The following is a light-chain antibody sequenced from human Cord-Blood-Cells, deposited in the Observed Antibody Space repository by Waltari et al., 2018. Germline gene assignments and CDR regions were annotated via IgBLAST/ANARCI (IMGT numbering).Light chain of an antibody. Sequence: IQFTQSPSTLFASVGDSVTLTCRASQSISSLLAWYQQKPGKAPKLLIYKASSLESGVPSRCSGSGSGTEFTITISSLQPDDFASYYCQQYNSYSTFGQGTKVEIK. V-gene: IGKV1-5*03. CDR1: QSISSL. J-gene: IGKJ1*01. CDR3: QQYNSYST. CDR2: KAS.